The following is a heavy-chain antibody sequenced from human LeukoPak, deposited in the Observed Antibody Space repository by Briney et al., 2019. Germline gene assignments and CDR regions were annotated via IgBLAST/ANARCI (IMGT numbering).Heavy chain of an antibody. V-gene: IGHV4-59*01. J-gene: IGHJ4*02. CDR2: FYDSGST. Sequence: SETLSLTCSVSGGSFSPYYWSWIRQPPGKGLEWIGYFYDSGSTTYNPSLKSRVTIPVDTSKNQFSLKMSSVTAANTAVYYCARDRTLYCSGGNCYSGGFDYWGQGTPVTVSS. D-gene: IGHD2-15*01. CDR1: GGSFSPYY. CDR3: ARDRTLYCSGGNCYSGGFDY.